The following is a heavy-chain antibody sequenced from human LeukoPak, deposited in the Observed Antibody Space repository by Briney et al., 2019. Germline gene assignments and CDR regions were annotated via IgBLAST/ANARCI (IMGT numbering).Heavy chain of an antibody. J-gene: IGHJ4*02. CDR1: GGSISSYY. D-gene: IGHD6-13*01. V-gene: IGHV4-59*08. CDR2: IYYSGST. Sequence: SETLSLTCTVSGGSISSYYWSWLRQPPGKGLEWIGYIYYSGSTNYNPSLKSRVTISVDTSKNQFSLKLSSVTAADTAVYYCARHSTPYSRIDYWGQGTLVTVSS. CDR3: ARHSTPYSRIDY.